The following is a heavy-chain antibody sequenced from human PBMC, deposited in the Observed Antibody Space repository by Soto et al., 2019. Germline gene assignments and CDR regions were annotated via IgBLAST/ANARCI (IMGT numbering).Heavy chain of an antibody. CDR2: IKQDGSGK. CDR1: GLTVSSPW. CDR3: ARDLGYQTLDY. D-gene: IGHD6-25*01. Sequence: EVQLVESGGCLVQPGGSLRLSCAASGLTVSSPWMSWARQAPGKGLEGVANIKQDGSGKYYLDSVKGRFTISRDNAKNSLYLQMNSLRAEDTAVYYCARDLGYQTLDYWGQGTLVTVSS. J-gene: IGHJ4*02. V-gene: IGHV3-7*01.